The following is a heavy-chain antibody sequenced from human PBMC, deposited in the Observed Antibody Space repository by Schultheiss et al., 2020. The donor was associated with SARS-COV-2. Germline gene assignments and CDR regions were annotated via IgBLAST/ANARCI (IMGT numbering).Heavy chain of an antibody. Sequence: GESLKISCAASGFTFSSYSMNWVRQAPGKGLEWVSSISSSSSYIYYADSVKGRFTISRDNAKNSLYLQMNSLRAEDTAVYYCARDSSQSTSLDYWGQGTLVTVSS. D-gene: IGHD6-13*01. J-gene: IGHJ4*02. V-gene: IGHV3-21*01. CDR1: GFTFSSYS. CDR2: ISSSSSYI. CDR3: ARDSSQSTSLDY.